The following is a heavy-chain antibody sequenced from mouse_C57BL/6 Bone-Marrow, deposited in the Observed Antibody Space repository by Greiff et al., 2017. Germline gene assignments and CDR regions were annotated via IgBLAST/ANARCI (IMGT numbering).Heavy chain of an antibody. Sequence: LVESGAELARPGASVKLSCKASGYTFTSYGISWVKQRTGQGLEWIGEIYPRSGNTYYNEKFKGKATLTADKSSSTAYMELRSLTSEDSAVYFGARDYYYGSGYWYFDVWGTGTTVTVSS. CDR2: IYPRSGNT. V-gene: IGHV1-81*01. CDR1: GYTFTSYG. J-gene: IGHJ1*03. D-gene: IGHD1-1*01. CDR3: ARDYYYGSGYWYFDV.